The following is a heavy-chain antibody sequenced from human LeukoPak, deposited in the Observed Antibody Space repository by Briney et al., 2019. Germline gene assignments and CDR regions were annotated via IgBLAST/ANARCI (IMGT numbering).Heavy chain of an antibody. CDR2: ISAYNGNT. D-gene: IGHD3-22*01. Sequence: ASVKVSCKASGYTFTSYGISWVRQAPGQGLEWMGRISAYNGNTNYAQKLQGRVTMTTDTSTSTAYMELRSLRSDDTAVYYCARDHYAYYYDSSGYDAFDIWGQGTMVTVSS. J-gene: IGHJ3*02. CDR3: ARDHYAYYYDSSGYDAFDI. V-gene: IGHV1-18*01. CDR1: GYTFTSYG.